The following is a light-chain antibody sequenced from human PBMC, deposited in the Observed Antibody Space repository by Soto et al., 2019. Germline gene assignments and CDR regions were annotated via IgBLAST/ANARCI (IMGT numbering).Light chain of an antibody. CDR1: QSISSW. Sequence: DIQMTQSPSTLSASVGDRVTITCRASQSISSWVAWYQQKPGRAPKLLIYDSSSLESGVPSRFSGSGSGTHFTLTISSLQPEDFATYYCQQLHGYPITFGQGTRLEI. CDR3: QQLHGYPIT. J-gene: IGKJ5*01. CDR2: DSS. V-gene: IGKV1-5*01.